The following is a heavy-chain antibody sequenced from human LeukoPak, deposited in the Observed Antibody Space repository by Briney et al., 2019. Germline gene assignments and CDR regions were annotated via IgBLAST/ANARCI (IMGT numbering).Heavy chain of an antibody. D-gene: IGHD2-2*01. J-gene: IGHJ6*03. CDR1: GGSFSGYY. Sequence: PSETLSLTCAVYGGSFSGYYWSWIRQPPGKGLEWIGEINHSGSTNYNPSLKSRVTISVDTSKNQFSLKLSSVTAADTAVYYCARGRYCSSTSCYPGQRPGGLGYYYYMDVWGKGTTVTVSS. CDR2: INHSGST. V-gene: IGHV4-34*01. CDR3: ARGRYCSSTSCYPGQRPGGLGYYYYMDV.